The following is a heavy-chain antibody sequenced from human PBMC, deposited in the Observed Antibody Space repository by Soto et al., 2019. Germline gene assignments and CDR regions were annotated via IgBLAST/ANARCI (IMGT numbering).Heavy chain of an antibody. V-gene: IGHV3-21*01. CDR1: GFTFSSYS. CDR2: ISSSSSYI. J-gene: IGHJ3*02. Sequence: GGSLRLSCAASGFTFSSYSMSWVRQAPGKGLEWVSCISSSSSYIHYADSLKGRFTISRDNAKNSLYLQMSSLRPEDTAVYYCARDAGYYDSSGYFRSDGFDIWGQGTMVTVSS. D-gene: IGHD3-22*01. CDR3: ARDAGYYDSSGYFRSDGFDI.